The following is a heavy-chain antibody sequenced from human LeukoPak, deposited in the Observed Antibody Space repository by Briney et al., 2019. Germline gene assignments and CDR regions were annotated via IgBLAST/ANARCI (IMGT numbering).Heavy chain of an antibody. V-gene: IGHV2-5*02. J-gene: IGHJ4*02. Sequence: SGPTLVKPTQTLTLTGTFSGFSLSTSGVGVGWIRQPPGKALEWLALIYWDDDKRYSPSLKSRLTITKDTSKNQVVLTMTNMDPVDTATYYCAHRGSGGYEFLEWLVYFDYWGQGTLVTVSS. D-gene: IGHD3-3*01. CDR3: AHRGSGGYEFLEWLVYFDY. CDR1: GFSLSTSGVG. CDR2: IYWDDDK.